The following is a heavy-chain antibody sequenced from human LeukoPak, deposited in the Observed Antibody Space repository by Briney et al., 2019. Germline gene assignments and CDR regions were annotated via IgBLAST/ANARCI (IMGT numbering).Heavy chain of an antibody. J-gene: IGHJ4*02. Sequence: ASVKVSCKASGYTFTSYDINWVRQATGQGLEWMGWMNPNSGNTGYAQKFQGRVTMTRNTSISTAYMELSSLRSEDTAVYYCARARTYYDILTGYQSFDYWGQGTLVTVSS. D-gene: IGHD3-9*01. CDR2: MNPNSGNT. CDR3: ARARTYYDILTGYQSFDY. V-gene: IGHV1-8*01. CDR1: GYTFTSYD.